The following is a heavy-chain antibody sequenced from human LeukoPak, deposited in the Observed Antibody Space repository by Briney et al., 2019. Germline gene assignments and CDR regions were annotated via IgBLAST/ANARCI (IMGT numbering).Heavy chain of an antibody. CDR1: GYSFTGYY. D-gene: IGHD5-12*01. Sequence: ASVKVSCKASGYSFTGYYMHWVRQAPGQGLEWMGWINPDSGATEYAQKFQGRVTMTRDTSMTTVYMDLSRLTSDDTAVYYCARKGSSAINTNWFDPWGQGTLVAVSS. CDR3: ARKGSSAINTNWFDP. V-gene: IGHV1-2*02. CDR2: INPDSGAT. J-gene: IGHJ5*02.